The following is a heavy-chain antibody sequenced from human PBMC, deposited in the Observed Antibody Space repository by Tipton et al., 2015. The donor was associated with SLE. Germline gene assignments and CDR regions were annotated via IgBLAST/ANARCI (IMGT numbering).Heavy chain of an antibody. V-gene: IGHV4-30-4*02. CDR1: GGSISSANSY. CDR3: ASEAGHQGYNYGSYYFDY. CDR2: ISYSGST. J-gene: IGHJ4*02. Sequence: TLSLTCTASGGSISSANSYWSWIRQHPEKGLEWIGFISYSGSTYYIPSLKSRLTISVDTSKNQFSLKLTSVTAADTAVYYCASEAGHQGYNYGSYYFDYWGQGTRVTVSS. D-gene: IGHD5-18*01.